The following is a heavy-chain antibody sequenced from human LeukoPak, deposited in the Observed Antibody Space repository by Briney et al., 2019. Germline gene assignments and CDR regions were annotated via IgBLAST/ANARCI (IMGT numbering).Heavy chain of an antibody. D-gene: IGHD3-10*01. Sequence: SQTLSLTCTVSGGSISSGGYYWSWIRQHPGKGLEWIGYIYYSGSTYYNPSLKSRVTISVDTSKNQFSLKLSSVTAADTAVYYCARDKMVRGVIDYWGQGTLVTVSS. V-gene: IGHV4-31*03. CDR1: GGSISSGGYY. J-gene: IGHJ4*02. CDR3: ARDKMVRGVIDY. CDR2: IYYSGST.